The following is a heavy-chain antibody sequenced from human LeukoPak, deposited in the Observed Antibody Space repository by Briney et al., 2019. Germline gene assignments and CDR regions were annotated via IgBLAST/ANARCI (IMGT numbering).Heavy chain of an antibody. Sequence: GGSLRLSCAATGFTVSSNYMSWVRQAPGKGLERVSVIYSGGSTYYADSVKGRFTISRDNSKNTLYLQMNSLRAEDTAVYYCAREAHSTLGLYYFDYWGQGTLVTVSS. CDR2: IYSGGST. CDR3: AREAHSTLGLYYFDY. J-gene: IGHJ4*02. CDR1: GFTVSSNY. D-gene: IGHD6-13*01. V-gene: IGHV3-53*01.